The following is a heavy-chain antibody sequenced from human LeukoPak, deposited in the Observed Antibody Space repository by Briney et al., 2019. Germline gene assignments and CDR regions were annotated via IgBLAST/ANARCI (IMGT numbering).Heavy chain of an antibody. D-gene: IGHD1/OR15-1a*01. CDR2: IWYDGSNK. CDR1: GFTFSSYG. Sequence: GRSLRLSCAASGFTFSSYGMHWVRQAPGKGLEWVAVIWYDGSNKYYADSVKGRFTISRDNSENTLYLQMNSLRAEDTAVYYCARESSDQQDAFDMWGQGTMVTVSS. CDR3: ARESSDQQDAFDM. J-gene: IGHJ3*02. V-gene: IGHV3-33*01.